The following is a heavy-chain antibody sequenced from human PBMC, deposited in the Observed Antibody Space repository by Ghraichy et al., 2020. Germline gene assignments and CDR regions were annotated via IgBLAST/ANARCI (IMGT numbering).Heavy chain of an antibody. V-gene: IGHV3-74*01. Sequence: GESLNISCEASGFTFSSYLVHWVRQAPGKGLVWVSRIHGDGSRIGYADSVKGRFTISRDNAKNTLYLQMNSLSAEDTAVYYCARDGLYGGVWYDAFDIWGKGTMVTVSS. CDR3: ARDGLYGGVWYDAFDI. CDR2: IHGDGSRI. CDR1: GFTFSSYL. J-gene: IGHJ3*02. D-gene: IGHD6-19*01.